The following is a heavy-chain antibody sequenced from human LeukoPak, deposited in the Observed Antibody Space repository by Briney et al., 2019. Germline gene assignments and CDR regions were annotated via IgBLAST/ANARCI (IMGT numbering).Heavy chain of an antibody. D-gene: IGHD4-17*01. J-gene: IGHJ4*02. CDR1: GYTFTSYG. CDR2: ISAYNGNT. CDR3: ARDEKSDYGDYVLGDIDY. Sequence: ASVKVSCKASGYTFTSYGIIWVRQAPGQGLEWMGWISAYNGNTNYAQKLQGRVTMTTDTSTSTAYMELRSLRSDDTAVYYCARDEKSDYGDYVLGDIDYWGQGTLVTVSS. V-gene: IGHV1-18*01.